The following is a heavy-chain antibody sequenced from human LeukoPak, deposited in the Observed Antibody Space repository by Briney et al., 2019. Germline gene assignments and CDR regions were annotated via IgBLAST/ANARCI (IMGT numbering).Heavy chain of an antibody. CDR3: AKDVASGTYYDY. CDR2: IGESGSYT. CDR1: GFTFSTYG. V-gene: IGHV3-23*01. Sequence: GGSLRLSCAASGFTFSTYGMHWVRQAPGRGLEWVSSIGESGSYTYYADSVKGRFTVSRDSSESTLYLQMSSLRAEDTALYYCAKDVASGTYYDYWGQGTLVTVSS. J-gene: IGHJ4*02. D-gene: IGHD1-26*01.